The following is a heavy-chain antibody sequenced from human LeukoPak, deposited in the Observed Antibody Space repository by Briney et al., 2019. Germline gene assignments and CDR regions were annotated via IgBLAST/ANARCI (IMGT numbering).Heavy chain of an antibody. V-gene: IGHV1-69*13. J-gene: IGHJ5*02. CDR1: GGTFSSYA. CDR2: IIPIFGTA. Sequence: ASVKVSCKASGGTFSSYAISWVRQAPGEGLEWMGGIIPIFGTANYAQKSQGRVTITADESTSTAYMELSSLRSEDTAVYYCARDHCSSTSCYLSWFDPWGQGTLVTVSS. D-gene: IGHD2-2*01. CDR3: ARDHCSSTSCYLSWFDP.